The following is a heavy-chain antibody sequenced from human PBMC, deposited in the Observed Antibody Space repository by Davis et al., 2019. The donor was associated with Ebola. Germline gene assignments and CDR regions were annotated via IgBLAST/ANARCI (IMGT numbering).Heavy chain of an antibody. CDR1: VGSISSYY. CDR3: ARDLIAVAGNDAFDI. J-gene: IGHJ3*02. Sequence: PGGSLRLSCTVSVGSISSYYWSWIRQPAGKGLEWIGRIDISGNTNYNPSLKSRITMSVDTSKNQFSLRLNSVTAADTAMYYCARDLIAVAGNDAFDIWGQGTMVIVSS. D-gene: IGHD6-19*01. CDR2: IDISGNT. V-gene: IGHV4-4*07.